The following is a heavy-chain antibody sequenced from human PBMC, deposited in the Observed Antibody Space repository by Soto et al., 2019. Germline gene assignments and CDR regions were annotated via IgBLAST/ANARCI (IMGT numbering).Heavy chain of an antibody. D-gene: IGHD3-10*01. Sequence: QVQLVQSGAEVKKPGSSVKVSCKASGGTFSSYAISWVRQAPGQGLEWMGGIIPIFGTANYAQKFQGRVTITADESTSTAYMELSSLRSEDTAVYYCAREVVWFGDHNTLAYNWFDPWGQGTLVTVSS. CDR3: AREVVWFGDHNTLAYNWFDP. V-gene: IGHV1-69*12. CDR2: IIPIFGTA. J-gene: IGHJ5*02. CDR1: GGTFSSYA.